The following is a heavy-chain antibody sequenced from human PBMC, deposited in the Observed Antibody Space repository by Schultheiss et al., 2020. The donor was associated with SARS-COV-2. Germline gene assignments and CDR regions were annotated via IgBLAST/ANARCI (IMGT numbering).Heavy chain of an antibody. J-gene: IGHJ3*02. Sequence: SQTLSLTCAISGDSVSSNTAAWNWIRQSPSRGLEWLGRTYYRSKWYNDYAVSVKSRITINPDTSKNQFSLQLRFVTPEDTAVYYCARLFYYYDSSGYSDAFDIWGQGTMVTVSS. D-gene: IGHD3-22*01. CDR2: TYYRSKWYN. CDR1: GDSVSSNTAA. V-gene: IGHV6-1*01. CDR3: ARLFYYYDSSGYSDAFDI.